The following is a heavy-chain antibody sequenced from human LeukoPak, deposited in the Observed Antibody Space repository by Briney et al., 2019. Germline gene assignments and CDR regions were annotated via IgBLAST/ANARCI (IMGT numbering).Heavy chain of an antibody. CDR2: LYDIVRT. D-gene: IGHD5-18*01. CDR1: GGSLSSHY. J-gene: IGHJ4*02. V-gene: IGHV4-59*11. Sequence: SETLSLTCTHPGGSLSSHYWSCLRHPPGKGLEWIAYLYDIVRTKDNPSLKGRVTLSADTSKNQHSLRLSSVTAADTAVYCCANIKRGDIYGYFGFWGQGILVTVSS. CDR3: ANIKRGDIYGYFGF.